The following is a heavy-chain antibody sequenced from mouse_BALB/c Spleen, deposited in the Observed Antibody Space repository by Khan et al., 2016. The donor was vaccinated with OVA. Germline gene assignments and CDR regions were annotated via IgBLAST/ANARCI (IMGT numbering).Heavy chain of an antibody. V-gene: IGHV5-12-2*01. Sequence: EVELVESGGGLVQPGGSLKLSCAASGFTFSSNTMPWVRQTPEKRLEWVAYITNGGGSTYYPDTVKGRFTLSRDNAKNTLYLQMSSLKSEDTAMYYCARVPTVITTALDYWGQGTSVTVSS. CDR1: GFTFSSNT. J-gene: IGHJ4*01. CDR3: ARVPTVITTALDY. D-gene: IGHD1-1*01. CDR2: ITNGGGST.